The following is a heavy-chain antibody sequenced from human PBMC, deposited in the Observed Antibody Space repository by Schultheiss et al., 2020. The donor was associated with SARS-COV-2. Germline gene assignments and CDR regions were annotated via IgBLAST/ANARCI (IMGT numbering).Heavy chain of an antibody. D-gene: IGHD6-19*01. CDR3: ARDLGIAVAGGMDV. V-gene: IGHV4-4*07. CDR2: IYTSGST. Sequence: SQTLSLTCAVSGYSITSDSYWSWIRQPAGKGLEWIGRIYTSGSTNYNPSLKSRVTMSVDTSKNQFSLKLSSVTAADTAVYYCARDLGIAVAGGMDVWGQGTTVTVSS. CDR1: GYSITSDSY. J-gene: IGHJ6*02.